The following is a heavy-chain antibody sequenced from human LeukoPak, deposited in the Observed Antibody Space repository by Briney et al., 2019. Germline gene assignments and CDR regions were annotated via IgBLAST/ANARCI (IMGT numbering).Heavy chain of an antibody. D-gene: IGHD3-22*01. Sequence: PSETLSLTCTVSGGSISSSSYYWGWIRQPPGKGLEWIGSIYYSGSTYYNPSLKSRVTISVDTSKNQFSLKLSSVTAADTAVYYCARQFLNYYDSSGYIGPWGQGTLVTVSS. V-gene: IGHV4-39*01. CDR1: GGSISSSSYY. CDR2: IYYSGST. J-gene: IGHJ5*02. CDR3: ARQFLNYYDSSGYIGP.